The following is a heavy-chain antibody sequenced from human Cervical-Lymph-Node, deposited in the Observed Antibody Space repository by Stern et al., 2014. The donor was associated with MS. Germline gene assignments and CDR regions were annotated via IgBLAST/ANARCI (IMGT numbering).Heavy chain of an antibody. CDR2: INGNSGAT. D-gene: IGHD7-27*01. CDR3: ARDLAGDGDLYLDY. V-gene: IGHV1-2*02. Sequence: VQLVQSGAEVKKPGASVKVSCKASGYTITGCYIHWVRQAPGQGLEWMGLINGNSGATKSAQNFQGRFTMTRDTSISTAHMELSGLRADDTAVYYCARDLAGDGDLYLDYWGQGTLVTVSS. CDR1: GYTITGCY. J-gene: IGHJ4*02.